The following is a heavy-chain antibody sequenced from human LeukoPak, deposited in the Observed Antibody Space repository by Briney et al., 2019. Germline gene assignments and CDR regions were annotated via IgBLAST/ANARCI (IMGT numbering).Heavy chain of an antibody. Sequence: GGSLRLSCAASGFTFSSYAMSWVRQAPGKGLEWVSAICGSGGSTYYADSVKGRFTISRDNSKNTLYLQMNSLRAEDTAVYYCAKVPHYDILTGYFDYWGQGTLVTVSS. CDR1: GFTFSSYA. D-gene: IGHD3-9*01. CDR3: AKVPHYDILTGYFDY. CDR2: ICGSGGST. J-gene: IGHJ4*02. V-gene: IGHV3-23*01.